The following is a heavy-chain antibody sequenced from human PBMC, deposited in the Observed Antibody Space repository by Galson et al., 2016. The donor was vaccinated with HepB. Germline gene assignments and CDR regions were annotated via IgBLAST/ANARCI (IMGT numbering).Heavy chain of an antibody. CDR3: ARQSSGYFDF. D-gene: IGHD3-3*01. CDR1: GYTFSTSW. CDR2: FRPDDSDT. Sequence: QSGAEVKKPGESLKISCEGSGYTFSTSWIAWVRQRPGKGLEWMAIFRPDDSDTTYSPSFEGQVTVSADKSIRAAYLQWSSLKASDSGMYYCARQSSGYFDFWGQGTLVTVSS. J-gene: IGHJ4*02. V-gene: IGHV5-51*01.